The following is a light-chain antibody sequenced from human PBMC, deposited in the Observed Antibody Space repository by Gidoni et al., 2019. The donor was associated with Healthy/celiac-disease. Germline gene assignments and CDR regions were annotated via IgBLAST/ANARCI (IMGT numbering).Light chain of an antibody. V-gene: IGKV1-39*01. J-gene: IGKJ1*01. CDR3: QQSYSTPPRT. CDR2: AAS. Sequence: DIQLTQSLSSLSASVGDRVTITCRASQSISSYLNWYQQKPGKAPKILIDAASSLQSGVPSRFSGSGSGTEFTLTISSLQPEDFATYYCQQSYSTPPRTFGQGTKVEIK. CDR1: QSISSY.